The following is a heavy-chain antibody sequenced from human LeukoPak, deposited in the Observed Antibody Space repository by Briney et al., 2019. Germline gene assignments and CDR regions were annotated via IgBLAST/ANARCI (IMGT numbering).Heavy chain of an antibody. J-gene: IGHJ4*02. CDR1: GFTFSSYW. D-gene: IGHD4-17*01. Sequence: PGGSLRLSCAASGFTFSSYWMSWVRQAPGKGLEWVANIKQDGSEKYYVDSVKGRFTISRDNAKNSLYLQMNSLRAEDTAVYYCAREIRYDYGDYVPFDYWGQGTLVTVSS. V-gene: IGHV3-7*01. CDR2: IKQDGSEK. CDR3: AREIRYDYGDYVPFDY.